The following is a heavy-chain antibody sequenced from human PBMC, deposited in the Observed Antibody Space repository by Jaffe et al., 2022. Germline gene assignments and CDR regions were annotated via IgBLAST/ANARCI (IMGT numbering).Heavy chain of an antibody. CDR3: AKDTYYDFWSGYFDAFDI. CDR2: IRYDGSNK. CDR1: GFTFSSYG. V-gene: IGHV3-30*02. J-gene: IGHJ3*02. Sequence: QVQLVESGGGVVQPGGSLRLSCAASGFTFSSYGMHWVRQAPGKGLEWVAFIRYDGSNKYYADSVKGRFTISRDNSKNTLYLQMNSLRAEDTAVYYCAKDTYYDFWSGYFDAFDIWGQGTMVTVSS. D-gene: IGHD3-3*01.